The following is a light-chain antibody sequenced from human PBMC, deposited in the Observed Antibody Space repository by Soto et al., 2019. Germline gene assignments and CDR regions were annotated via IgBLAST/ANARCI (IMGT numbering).Light chain of an antibody. J-gene: IGKJ2*01. CDR3: QQYGSSPYT. CDR1: QSVSSSY. Sequence: EIVLTQSPGTLSLSPGERATLSCRASQSVSSSYLAWYQQKPGQAPSLLIYGASHRAAGIPDRFSGSGSGTDFTLTISRLEPEDFEIYYCQQYGSSPYTFGQGTKLEIK. V-gene: IGKV3-20*01. CDR2: GAS.